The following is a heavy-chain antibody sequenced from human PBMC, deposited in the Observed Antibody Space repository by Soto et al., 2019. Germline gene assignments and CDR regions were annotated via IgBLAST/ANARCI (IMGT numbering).Heavy chain of an antibody. CDR1: GYTFTSYG. D-gene: IGHD4-17*01. Sequence: QVQLVQSGAEVKKPGASVKVSCKASGYTFTSYGISLVRQAPGQGLEWMGWISAYNGNTNYAQKLQGRVTMTTDTSTSTAYMELRSLRSDDTAVYYCARDLTVTTIDYYGMDVWGQGTTVTVSS. CDR2: ISAYNGNT. CDR3: ARDLTVTTIDYYGMDV. J-gene: IGHJ6*02. V-gene: IGHV1-18*01.